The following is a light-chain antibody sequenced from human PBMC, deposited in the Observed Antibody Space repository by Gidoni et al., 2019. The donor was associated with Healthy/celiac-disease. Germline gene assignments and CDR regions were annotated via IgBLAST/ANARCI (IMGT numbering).Light chain of an antibody. J-gene: IGLJ1*01. V-gene: IGLV2-14*01. CDR2: EVS. CDR3: SSYTSSSTPYV. Sequence: QSALTQPASVSGSPGQSITISCTGTSSDVGGYNYVSWYQQHPGKAPKLMIYEVSNRPSGFSNRFSGSKSGNTASLTISGLHAEDEADYDCSSYTSSSTPYVFGTGTKVTVL. CDR1: SSDVGGYNY.